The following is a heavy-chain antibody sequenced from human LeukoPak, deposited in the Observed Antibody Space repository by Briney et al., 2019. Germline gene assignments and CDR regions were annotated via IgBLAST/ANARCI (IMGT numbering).Heavy chain of an antibody. V-gene: IGHV4-59*08. J-gene: IGHJ4*02. CDR2: IYYSGST. Sequence: SETLSLTCTVSGGSISSYYWSWIRQPPGKGLEWIGYIYYSGSTNYNPSLKSRVTISVDTSKNQFSLKLSSVTAADTAVYYCARLLRYNNYFDYWGQGTLVTVSS. D-gene: IGHD5-24*01. CDR3: ARLLRYNNYFDY. CDR1: GGSISSYY.